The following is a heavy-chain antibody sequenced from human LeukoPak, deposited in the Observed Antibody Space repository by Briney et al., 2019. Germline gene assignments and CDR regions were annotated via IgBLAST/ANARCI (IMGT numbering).Heavy chain of an antibody. CDR1: GFSFSNAW. J-gene: IGHJ4*02. CDR3: TTDRYCSSVDH. Sequence: GGSLRLSCAASGFSFSNAWMSWVRQAPGKGLEWVSRIKSQVDGGTTDYAAPVKGRFTISRDDSKNTLYLQLDSLKTEDTALYYCTTDRYCSSVDHWGQGTHVTVSS. CDR2: IKSQVDGGTT. D-gene: IGHD2-2*01. V-gene: IGHV3-15*01.